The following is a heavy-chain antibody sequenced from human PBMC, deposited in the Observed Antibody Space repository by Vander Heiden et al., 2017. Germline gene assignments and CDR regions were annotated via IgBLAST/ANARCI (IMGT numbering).Heavy chain of an antibody. V-gene: IGHV4-34*01. Sequence: QVQLQQWGAGLLKPSETLSLTCAVYGGSFSGYYWSWIRQPPGKGLEWIGEINHSGSTNYNPSLKSRVTISVDTSKNQFSLKLSSVTAADTAVYYCARLIVVVPAAANRPNRKTGFRGGYWYFDLWGRGTLVTVSS. J-gene: IGHJ2*01. CDR2: INHSGST. CDR1: GGSFSGYY. CDR3: ARLIVVVPAAANRPNRKTGFRGGYWYFDL. D-gene: IGHD2-2*01.